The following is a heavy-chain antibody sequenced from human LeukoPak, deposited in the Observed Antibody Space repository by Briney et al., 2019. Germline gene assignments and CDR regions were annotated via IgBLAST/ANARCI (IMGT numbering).Heavy chain of an antibody. CDR1: GGSISSYY. J-gene: IGHJ4*02. CDR3: ARHQVAVAGLPFDY. CDR2: IYYSGST. D-gene: IGHD6-19*01. V-gene: IGHV4-59*08. Sequence: SSETLSLTCTVSGGSISSYYWSWIRQPTGKGLEWIGYIYYSGSTNYNPSLKSRVTISVDTSKNQFSLKLSSVTAADTAVYYCARHQVAVAGLPFDYWGQGTLVTVSS.